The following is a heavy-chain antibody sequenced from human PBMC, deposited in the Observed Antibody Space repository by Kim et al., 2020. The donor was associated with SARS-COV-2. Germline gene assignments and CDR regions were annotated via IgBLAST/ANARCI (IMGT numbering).Heavy chain of an antibody. Sequence: GGSLRLSCAASGFTFSDYYMSWIRQAPGKGLEWVSYISSSSSYTNYADSVKGRFTISRDNAKNSLYLQMNSLRAEDTAVYYCARVGDLLTSYSHLDYWGQGTLVTVSS. V-gene: IGHV3-11*06. CDR3: ARVGDLLTSYSHLDY. J-gene: IGHJ4*02. D-gene: IGHD3-16*01. CDR2: ISSSSSYT. CDR1: GFTFSDYY.